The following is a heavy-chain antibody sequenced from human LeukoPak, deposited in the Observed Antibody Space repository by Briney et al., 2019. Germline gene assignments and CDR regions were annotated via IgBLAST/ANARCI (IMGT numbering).Heavy chain of an antibody. Sequence: PGGSLRLSCAASGFTFSPYWMHWVRQAPGKGLEWVSRITGDGRNTIYADSVKGRFTIPRDNSKNTLYLQMDSLRGDDTALYYCARDGSGYNFDYWGQGTLVAVSS. J-gene: IGHJ4*02. CDR3: ARDGSGYNFDY. CDR2: ITGDGRNT. D-gene: IGHD5-24*01. CDR1: GFTFSPYW. V-gene: IGHV3-74*01.